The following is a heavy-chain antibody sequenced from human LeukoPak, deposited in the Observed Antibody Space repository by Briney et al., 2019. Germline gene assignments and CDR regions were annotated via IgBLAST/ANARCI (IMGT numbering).Heavy chain of an antibody. CDR1: GYTLTELS. CDR2: FDPEDGET. V-gene: IGHV1-24*01. Sequence: ASVKVSCTVSGYTLTELSMHWVRQAPGKGLEWMGGFDPEDGETIYAQKFQGRVTMTEDTSTDTAYMELSSLRSEDAAVYYCAAYYDLISMVGGWGQGTLVTVSS. J-gene: IGHJ4*02. D-gene: IGHD3-22*01. CDR3: AAYYDLISMVGG.